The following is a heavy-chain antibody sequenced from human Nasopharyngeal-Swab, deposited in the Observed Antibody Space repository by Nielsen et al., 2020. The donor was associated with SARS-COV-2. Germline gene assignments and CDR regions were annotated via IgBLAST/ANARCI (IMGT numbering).Heavy chain of an antibody. CDR2: IYYSGST. Sequence: SETLSLTCTVSGCSISSSSYYWGWIRQPPGKGLEWIGSIYYSGSTYYNPSLKSRVTISVDTSKNQFSLKLSSVTAADTAVYYCARQERQWLELQPHYFDYWGQGTLVTVSS. CDR3: ARQERQWLELQPHYFDY. V-gene: IGHV4-39*01. J-gene: IGHJ4*02. D-gene: IGHD6-19*01. CDR1: GCSISSSSYY.